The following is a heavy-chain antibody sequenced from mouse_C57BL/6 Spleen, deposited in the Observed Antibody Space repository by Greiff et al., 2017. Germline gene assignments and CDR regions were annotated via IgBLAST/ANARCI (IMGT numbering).Heavy chain of an antibody. CDR1: GYAFSSYW. V-gene: IGHV1-80*01. CDR2: IYPGDGDT. J-gene: IGHJ3*01. D-gene: IGHD1-1*01. Sequence: QVQLKESGAELVKPGASVKISCKASGYAFSSYWMNWVKQRPGKGLEWIGQIYPGDGDTNYNGKFKGKATLTADKSSSTAYMQLSSLTSEDSAVYFCARGYGSSHAWFAYWGQGTLVTVSA. CDR3: ARGYGSSHAWFAY.